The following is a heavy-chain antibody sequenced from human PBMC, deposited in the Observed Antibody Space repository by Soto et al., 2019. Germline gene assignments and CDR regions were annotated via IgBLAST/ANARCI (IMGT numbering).Heavy chain of an antibody. CDR1: GFTFNYYW. J-gene: IGHJ3*01. V-gene: IGHV3-74*01. CDR2: IHSDGSST. Sequence: PGGSLRLSCAASGFTFNYYWMHWVRQAPGQGLVWVSHIHSDGSSTTYADSVKGRFTISRDNAKNTLYLQMNSLRAEDTDVYYCARGDKGGFDLWGQGTTVTVSS. CDR3: ARGDKGGFDL. D-gene: IGHD2-21*02.